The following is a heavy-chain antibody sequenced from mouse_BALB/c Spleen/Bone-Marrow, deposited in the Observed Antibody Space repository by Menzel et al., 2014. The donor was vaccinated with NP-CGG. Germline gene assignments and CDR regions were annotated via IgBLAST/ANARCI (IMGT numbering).Heavy chain of an antibody. CDR3: ARLNYYGNLFV. V-gene: IGHV4-1*02. CDR2: INPDSSTI. D-gene: IGHD1-1*01. CDR1: GFDFSRYW. Sequence: EVKAIESGGGLVQPGGSLKLSCAASGFDFSRYWMSWVRQAPGKGLEWIGEINPDSSTINYTPSLKDKFIISRDNAKNTLYLQMNKVRSEDTALYYCARLNYYGNLFVWGAGTTVTVSS. J-gene: IGHJ1*01.